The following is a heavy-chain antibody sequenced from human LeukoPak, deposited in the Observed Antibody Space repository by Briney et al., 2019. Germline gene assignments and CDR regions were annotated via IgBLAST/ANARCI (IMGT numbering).Heavy chain of an antibody. V-gene: IGHV4-34*01. D-gene: IGHD3-22*01. CDR2: INHSGST. CDR3: ARDQKRRSGYYPQGAFDI. CDR1: GGSFSGYY. Sequence: SETLSLTCAVYGGSFSGYYWSWIRQPPGKGLEWIGEINHSGSTNYNPSLKSRVTISVDTSKNQLSLKLSSVTAADTAVYYCARDQKRRSGYYPQGAFDIWGQGTMVTVSS. J-gene: IGHJ3*02.